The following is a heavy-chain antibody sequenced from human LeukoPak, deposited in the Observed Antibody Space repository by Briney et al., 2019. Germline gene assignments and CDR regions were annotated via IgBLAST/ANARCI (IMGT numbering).Heavy chain of an antibody. Sequence: SETLSLTCTVSGGSISSYYWGWIRQPPGKGLEWIGSIYYSGSTYYNPSLKSRVTISVDTSKNQFSLKLSSVTAADTAVYYCARAPSITMIVDWGQGTLVTVSS. CDR3: ARAPSITMIVD. V-gene: IGHV4-39*07. D-gene: IGHD3-22*01. J-gene: IGHJ4*02. CDR2: IYYSGST. CDR1: GGSISSYY.